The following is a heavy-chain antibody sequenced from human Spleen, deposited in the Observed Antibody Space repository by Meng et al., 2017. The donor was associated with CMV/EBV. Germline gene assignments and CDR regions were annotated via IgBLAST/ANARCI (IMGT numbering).Heavy chain of an antibody. Sequence: SGYWMSWVRQGPGKGLEWVANIKQDGSEKYYVDSVKGRFTISRDNAKNSLYLQMNSLRAEDTAVYYCTRDRGSWPGGFDYWGQGTLVTVSS. CDR2: IKQDGSEK. J-gene: IGHJ4*02. CDR1: SGYW. D-gene: IGHD6-13*01. CDR3: TRDRGSWPGGFDY. V-gene: IGHV3-7*01.